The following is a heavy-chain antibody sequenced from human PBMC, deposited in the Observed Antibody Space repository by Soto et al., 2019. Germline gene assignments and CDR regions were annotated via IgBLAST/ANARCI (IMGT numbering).Heavy chain of an antibody. Sequence: PWGSLRLSCAASGFTFSTYSINWVRQAPGKGLEWVSYISSSSSALYYADSVKGRFTISRDNAKNSLYLQMNSLRDEDTAVYYCARVRSSGWYFDYWGQGT. V-gene: IGHV3-48*02. CDR2: ISSSSSAL. CDR1: GFTFSTYS. CDR3: ARVRSSGWYFDY. D-gene: IGHD6-19*01. J-gene: IGHJ4*02.